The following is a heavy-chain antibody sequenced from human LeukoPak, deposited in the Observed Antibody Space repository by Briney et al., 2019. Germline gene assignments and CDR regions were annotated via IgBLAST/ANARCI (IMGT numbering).Heavy chain of an antibody. CDR2: IVVGSGNT. D-gene: IGHD5-24*01. CDR3: AAGLEAATNMLDYYYYGMDV. V-gene: IGHV1-58*02. CDR1: GFTFSSSA. Sequence: SVKVSCKASGFTFSSSAMQWVRQARGQRLEWIGWIVVGSGNTNYAQKFQEGVTITRDMSTSTAYMELSSLRSEDTAVYYCAAGLEAATNMLDYYYYGMDVWGQGTTVTVSS. J-gene: IGHJ6*02.